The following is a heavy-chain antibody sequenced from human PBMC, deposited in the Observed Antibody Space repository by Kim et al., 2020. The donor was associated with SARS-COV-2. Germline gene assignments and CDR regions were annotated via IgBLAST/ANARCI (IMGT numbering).Heavy chain of an antibody. CDR3: ARNQAYVRSNCYSSYFD. V-gene: IGHV4-4*02. Sequence: SESLSLTCGVSGASIISTNRWCWVRQPPGKGLEWIGEIYDDGSTNYNPSLKSRVTISVDRSKNHFSLNLTSVTAADTAVYYCARNQAYVRSNCYSSYFD. J-gene: IGHJ4*01. D-gene: IGHD3-10*02. CDR1: GASIISTNR. CDR2: IYDDGST.